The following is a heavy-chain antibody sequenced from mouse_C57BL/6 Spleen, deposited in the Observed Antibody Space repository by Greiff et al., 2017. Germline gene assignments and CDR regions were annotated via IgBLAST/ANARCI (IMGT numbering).Heavy chain of an antibody. CDR2: ISSGSSTI. D-gene: IGHD2-2*01. V-gene: IGHV5-17*01. Sequence: EVKLVESGGGLVKPGGSLKLSCAASGFTFSDYGMHWVRQAPEKGLEWVAYISSGSSTIYYADTVKGRFTISRDNAKNTLFLQMTSLRSEDTAMYYCARKDYGYDGWFAYWGQGTLVTVSA. J-gene: IGHJ3*01. CDR1: GFTFSDYG. CDR3: ARKDYGYDGWFAY.